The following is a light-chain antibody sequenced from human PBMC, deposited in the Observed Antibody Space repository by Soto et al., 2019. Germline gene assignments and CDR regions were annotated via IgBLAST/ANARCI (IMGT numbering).Light chain of an antibody. J-gene: IGLJ2*01. V-gene: IGLV2-14*03. CDR1: SSDVGGYNY. Sequence: QSVLTQLASVSGSPGQSITISCTGTSSDVGGYNYVSWYQQHPGKAPKLMIYDVSNRPSGVSNRFSASKSGNTASLTISGLQAEDEADYYCSSYTSSSNLLFGGGTKLTVL. CDR2: DVS. CDR3: SSYTSSSNLL.